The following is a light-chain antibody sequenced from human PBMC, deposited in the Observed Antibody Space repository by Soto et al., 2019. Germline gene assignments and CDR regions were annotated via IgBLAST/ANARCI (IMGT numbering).Light chain of an antibody. V-gene: IGKV1-39*01. CDR2: AAS. Sequence: DSQMTQSPSSLSASVGDRVTISCRASQSITSYLNWYQQKPGKAPTLLIYAASSLQSGVPSRFSGSGSGTDFTLTISSLQSEDFAVYYCQQYYNWPLTFGGGTKVDIK. J-gene: IGKJ4*01. CDR1: QSITSY. CDR3: QQYYNWPLT.